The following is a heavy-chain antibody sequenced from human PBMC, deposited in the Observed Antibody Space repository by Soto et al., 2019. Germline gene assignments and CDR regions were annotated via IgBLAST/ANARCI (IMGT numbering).Heavy chain of an antibody. J-gene: IGHJ6*02. CDR3: ARIIAAAGYYYYGMDV. Sequence: SETLSLTCTVSGGSISSYYWSWIRQPPGKGLEWIGYIYYSGSTNYNPSLKSRVTISVDTSKNQFSLKLSSVTTADTAVYYCARIIAAAGYYYYGMDVWGQGTTVTVSS. CDR1: GGSISSYY. D-gene: IGHD6-13*01. V-gene: IGHV4-59*01. CDR2: IYYSGST.